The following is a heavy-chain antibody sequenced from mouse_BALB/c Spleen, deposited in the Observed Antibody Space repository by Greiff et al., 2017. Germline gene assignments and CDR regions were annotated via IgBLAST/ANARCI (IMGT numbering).Heavy chain of an antibody. CDR1: GFSLTSYG. V-gene: IGHV2-9*02. CDR2: IWAGGST. J-gene: IGHJ2*01. Sequence: QVQLKESGPGLVAPSQSLSITCTVSGFSLTSYGVHWVRQPPGKGLAWLGVIWAGGSTHYNSALMSRLSISKDNSKSQVFLKMNSLQTDDTAMYYCARDLGPYYCDYWGQGTTLTVSS. CDR3: ARDLGPYYCDY. D-gene: IGHD4-1*01.